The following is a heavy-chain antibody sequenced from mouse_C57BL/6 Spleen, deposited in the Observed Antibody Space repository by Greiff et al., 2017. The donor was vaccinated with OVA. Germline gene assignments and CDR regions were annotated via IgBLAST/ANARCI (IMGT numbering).Heavy chain of an antibody. V-gene: IGHV1-18*01. CDR3: ARYLRRGYYALDY. Sequence: VQLQQSGPELVKPGASVKIPCKASGYTFTDYYMDWVKQSHGKSLEWIGDINPNNGGTIYNQKFKGKATLTVDKSSSTAYMELRSLTSEDTAVYYCARYLRRGYYALDYWGQGTSVTVSS. CDR1: GYTFTDYY. J-gene: IGHJ4*01. CDR2: INPNNGGT. D-gene: IGHD5-1*01.